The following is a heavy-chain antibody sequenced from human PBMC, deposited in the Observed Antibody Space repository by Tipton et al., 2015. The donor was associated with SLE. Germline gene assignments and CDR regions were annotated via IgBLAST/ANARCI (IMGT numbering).Heavy chain of an antibody. CDR1: GGSFSDYY. CDR2: IYYSGIT. CDR3: ARARGGSGGSSLDY. D-gene: IGHD1-26*01. V-gene: IGHV4-59*01. J-gene: IGHJ4*02. Sequence: PGLVKPSETLSLTCGVYGGSFSDYYASWIRQPPGKGLEWIGYIYYSGITNYNPSLKSRVTMSVDTSKNQFSLKLSSVTAADTAVYYCARARGGSGGSSLDYWGQGTLVTVSS.